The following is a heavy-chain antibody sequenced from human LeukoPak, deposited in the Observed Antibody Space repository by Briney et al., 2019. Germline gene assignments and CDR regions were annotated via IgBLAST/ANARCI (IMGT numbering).Heavy chain of an antibody. D-gene: IGHD4-23*01. J-gene: IGHJ5*02. CDR2: ISAYNGNT. CDR1: GYTFTSYG. V-gene: IGHV1-18*01. Sequence: ASVKVSCKASGYTFTSYGISWVRQAPGQGLEWMGWISAYNGNTNYAQKLQGRVTMTTDTSTSTAYMELRSLRSDDTALYYCAREIKYGGRYNWFDPWGQGTLVTVSS. CDR3: AREIKYGGRYNWFDP.